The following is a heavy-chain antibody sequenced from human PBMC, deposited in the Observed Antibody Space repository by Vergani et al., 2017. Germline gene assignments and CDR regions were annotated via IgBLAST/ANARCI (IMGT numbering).Heavy chain of an antibody. Sequence: EVQLVESGGGLVQPGGSLRLSCAASGFTFSSYWMSWVRQAPGKGLEWVANIKQDGSEKYYVDSVKGRFTISRDNAKNSLYLQMNSLRAEDTAVYYCARNYDFWSGYYLDYWGQGTLVTVSS. V-gene: IGHV3-7*01. J-gene: IGHJ4*02. CDR3: ARNYDFWSGYYLDY. CDR2: IKQDGSEK. CDR1: GFTFSSYW. D-gene: IGHD3-3*01.